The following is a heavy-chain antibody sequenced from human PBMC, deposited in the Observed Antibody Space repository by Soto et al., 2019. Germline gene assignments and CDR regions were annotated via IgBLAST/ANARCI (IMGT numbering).Heavy chain of an antibody. J-gene: IGHJ6*02. CDR2: IIPIFGTA. CDR1: GGTFSSYA. D-gene: IGHD2-8*01. CDR3: ARSGYCTNGVCYYYYGMDV. V-gene: IGHV1-69*01. Sequence: QVQLVQSGAEVKKPGSSVKVSCKASGGTFSSYAISWVRQAPGQGLEWMGGIIPIFGTANYAQKFQGRVTITADESTSTAYMELSSLRSEDTVVYYCARSGYCTNGVCYYYYGMDVWGQGTTVTVSS.